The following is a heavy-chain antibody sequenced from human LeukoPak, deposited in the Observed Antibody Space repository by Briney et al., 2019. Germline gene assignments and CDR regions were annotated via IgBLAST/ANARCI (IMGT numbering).Heavy chain of an antibody. V-gene: IGHV3-23*01. CDR3: AKVSSSWYLGFDY. D-gene: IGHD6-13*01. CDR2: ISGSGGST. J-gene: IGHJ4*02. Sequence: PGGSLRLSCAASGFTFSSYAMSWVRQAPGKGLEWVSAISGSGGSTYYADSVNGRFTISRDNSKNTLYLQMNSLRAEDTAVYYCAKVSSSWYLGFDYWGQGTLVTVSS. CDR1: GFTFSSYA.